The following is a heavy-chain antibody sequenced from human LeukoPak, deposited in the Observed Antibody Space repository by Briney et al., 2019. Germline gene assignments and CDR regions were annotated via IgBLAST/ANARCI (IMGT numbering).Heavy chain of an antibody. Sequence: SQTLSLTCAISGDSVSSNSAGWNWIRQSPSRGLEWLGRTYYRSKWYNDDAVSVKSRITINPDTAKNQFSLKLSSVTAADTAVYSCARGSVRGEFDPWGQGTLVTVSS. D-gene: IGHD3-10*01. CDR2: TYYRSKWYN. J-gene: IGHJ5*02. CDR3: ARGSVRGEFDP. CDR1: GDSVSSNSAG. V-gene: IGHV6-1*01.